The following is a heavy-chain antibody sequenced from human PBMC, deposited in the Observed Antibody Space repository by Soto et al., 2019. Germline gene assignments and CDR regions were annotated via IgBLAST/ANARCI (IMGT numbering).Heavy chain of an antibody. Sequence: GGSLRLSCAASGFTFSTYAMSWVRQAPGKGLEWVSTIDNSGGITYYADSVKGRFTISRDNSRNALYLQMNSLRAEDTAVYYCAKGGYNYGFLFDCWGQGTLVTVSS. V-gene: IGHV3-23*05. CDR1: GFTFSTYA. D-gene: IGHD5-18*01. J-gene: IGHJ4*02. CDR2: IDNSGGIT. CDR3: AKGGYNYGFLFDC.